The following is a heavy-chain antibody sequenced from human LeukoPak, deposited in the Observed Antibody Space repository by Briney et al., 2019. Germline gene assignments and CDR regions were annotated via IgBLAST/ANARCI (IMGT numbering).Heavy chain of an antibody. CDR2: INPSGGST. CDR1: GYTFTSYY. V-gene: IGHV1-46*01. J-gene: IGHJ6*03. Sequence: ASVKVSCKASGYTFTSYYMHWVRQAPGQGLEWMGIINPSGGSTSYAQKFQSRVTMTRDTSTSTVYMELSSLRSEDTAVYYCARAGYCSGGSCYSPLNMDVWGKGTTVTVSS. CDR3: ARAGYCSGGSCYSPLNMDV. D-gene: IGHD2-15*01.